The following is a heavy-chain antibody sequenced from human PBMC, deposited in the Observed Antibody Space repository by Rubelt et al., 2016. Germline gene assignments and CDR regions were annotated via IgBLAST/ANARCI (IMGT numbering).Heavy chain of an antibody. D-gene: IGHD3-16*02. CDR3: ARGRRYDYVWGSYRRNSGDAFDI. Sequence: ADSVKGRFTISRDNSKNTLYLQMNSLRAEDTAVYYCARGRRYDYVWGSYRRNSGDAFDIWGQGTMVTVSS. J-gene: IGHJ3*02. V-gene: IGHV3-33*01.